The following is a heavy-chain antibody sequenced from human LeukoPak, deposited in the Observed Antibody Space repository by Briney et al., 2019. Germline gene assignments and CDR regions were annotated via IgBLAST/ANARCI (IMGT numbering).Heavy chain of an antibody. CDR3: ARDAPDYDILTGYSPDDAFDI. V-gene: IGHV1-18*01. CDR2: ISAYNGNT. J-gene: IGHJ3*02. D-gene: IGHD3-9*01. Sequence: ASVKVSCKASGYTFTSYGISWVRQAPGQGREWRGGISAYNGNTNYAQKLQGRVTMTTDTSTSTAYMELRSLRSGDTAVYYCARDAPDYDILTGYSPDDAFDIWGQGTMVTVSS. CDR1: GYTFTSYG.